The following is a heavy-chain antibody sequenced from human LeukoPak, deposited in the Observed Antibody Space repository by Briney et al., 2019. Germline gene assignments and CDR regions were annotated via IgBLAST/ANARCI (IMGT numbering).Heavy chain of an antibody. CDR1: GGTFSSYA. Sequence: ASVKVSCKASGGTFSSYAIRWVRQAPGQGLEWMGRIIPILGIANYAQKFQGRVTITADKSTSTAYMELSSLRSEDTAVYYCARDEYWHNWFDPWGQGTLVTVSS. V-gene: IGHV1-69*04. CDR3: ARDEYWHNWFDP. D-gene: IGHD2-8*02. J-gene: IGHJ5*02. CDR2: IIPILGIA.